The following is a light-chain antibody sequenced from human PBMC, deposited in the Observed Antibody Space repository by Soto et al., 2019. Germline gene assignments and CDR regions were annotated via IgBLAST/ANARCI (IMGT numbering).Light chain of an antibody. CDR2: GAS. V-gene: IGKV3-20*01. CDR3: QQYDSSPRT. Sequence: EIVLTQSPATLSLSPGERATLSCRASQSVSSYLAWYQQKPGQAPRLLISGASRRAAGIPDRFSGSGSGTDFTLTISRLESEDIAVYYCQQYDSSPRTFGQGTRVEIK. J-gene: IGKJ1*01. CDR1: QSVSSY.